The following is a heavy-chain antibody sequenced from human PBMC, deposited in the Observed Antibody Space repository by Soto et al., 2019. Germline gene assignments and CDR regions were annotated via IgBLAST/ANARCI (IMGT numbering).Heavy chain of an antibody. CDR3: AKLNLFVSAAAGRGPFDY. Sequence: GGSLRLSCAASGFTFSNYAMSWVRPAPGKGLEWVSAVSGSGGNTYCADSVQGRFTISRDNSKNMLNLQMNSLRAEDTAVYYCAKLNLFVSAAAGRGPFDYWGQGTLVTVSS. D-gene: IGHD6-13*01. V-gene: IGHV3-23*01. J-gene: IGHJ4*02. CDR1: GFTFSNYA. CDR2: VSGSGGNT.